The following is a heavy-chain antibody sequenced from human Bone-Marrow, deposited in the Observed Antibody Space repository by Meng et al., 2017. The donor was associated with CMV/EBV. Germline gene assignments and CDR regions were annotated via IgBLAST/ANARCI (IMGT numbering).Heavy chain of an antibody. V-gene: IGHV3-23*01. CDR2: ISHSGAST. D-gene: IGHD3-9*01. J-gene: IGHJ4*02. CDR1: A. Sequence: ASSWVRQAPGKGLEWVSAISHSGASTYYADSVRGQFTISRDNSKNTLYLQMNSLRAEDTAVYYCAKVAQYYDILTGYSPDYYFDYWGQGALVTVSS. CDR3: AKVAQYYDILTGYSPDYYFDY.